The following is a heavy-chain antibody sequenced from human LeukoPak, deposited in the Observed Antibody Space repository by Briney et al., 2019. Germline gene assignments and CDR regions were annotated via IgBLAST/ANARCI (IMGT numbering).Heavy chain of an antibody. CDR3: TKRDSSGWYYYYYYMDV. CDR1: EFTFSSYA. J-gene: IGHJ6*03. V-gene: IGHV3-23*01. D-gene: IGHD6-19*01. Sequence: GGSLRLSCAASEFTFSSYAMSWVRQAPGKGLEWVSAITCSGGSTYYADSVKGRFTISRDNSKNTLYLQMNSLRAEDTAVYYCTKRDSSGWYYYYYYMDVWGKGTTVTVSS. CDR2: ITCSGGST.